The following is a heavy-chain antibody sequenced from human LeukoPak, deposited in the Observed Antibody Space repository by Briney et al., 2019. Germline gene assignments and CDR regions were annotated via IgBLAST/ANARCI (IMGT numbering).Heavy chain of an antibody. D-gene: IGHD3-10*01. V-gene: IGHV3-66*04. Sequence: GGSLRLSCAASGFTFSTYGLTXXRQAPGKGXXXVSLIXXXDXXYYADSVKXXXXIXXDXSMNTLYLQMNSLSADDTAVYYCARRSASRSFFDYWGQGSLVTVSS. J-gene: IGHJ4*02. CDR1: GFTFSTYG. CDR3: ARRSASRSFFDY. CDR2: IXXXDXX.